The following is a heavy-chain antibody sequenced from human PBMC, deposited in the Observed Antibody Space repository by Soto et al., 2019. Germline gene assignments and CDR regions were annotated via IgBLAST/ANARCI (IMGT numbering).Heavy chain of an antibody. V-gene: IGHV3-23*01. CDR2: ISGSGGST. J-gene: IGHJ3*02. D-gene: IGHD4-17*01. Sequence: SLRLSCASSGFIFSTYAMNWIRQSPGKGLELVSAISGSGGSTYYAESVRGRFTISRDNSINTLYLQMSSLRTEDTAVYYCAHPRGYGVFDAVDIWGQGTMVTVSS. CDR1: GFIFSTYA. CDR3: AHPRGYGVFDAVDI.